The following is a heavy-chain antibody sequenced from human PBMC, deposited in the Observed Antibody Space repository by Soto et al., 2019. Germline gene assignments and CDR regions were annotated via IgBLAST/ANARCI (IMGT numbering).Heavy chain of an antibody. V-gene: IGHV4-34*01. Sequence: QVQLQQWGAGLLKPSETLSLTCAVYGGSFSGYYWTWIRQPPGTGLAWIGEINHSGSTNYNPSLKCRVTISVDTSKNPFSLKLTSVTAADTAVYYCARDKITCLFDYWGQGTLVTVSS. D-gene: IGHD3-10*01. CDR1: GGSFSGYY. J-gene: IGHJ4*02. CDR3: ARDKITCLFDY. CDR2: INHSGST.